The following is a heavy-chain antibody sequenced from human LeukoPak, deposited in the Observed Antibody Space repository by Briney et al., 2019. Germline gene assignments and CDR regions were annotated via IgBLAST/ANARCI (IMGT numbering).Heavy chain of an antibody. CDR1: GGTFSSYT. V-gene: IGHV1-69*02. D-gene: IGHD2-2*01. J-gene: IGHJ4*02. CDR2: IIPILGIA. Sequence: VASVKVSCKASGGTFSSYTISWVRQAPGQGLEWMGRIIPILGIANYAQKFQGRVTITADKSTSTAYMELSSLRSEDTAVYYCAIFIVVVPAANVGVDYWGQGTLVTVSS. CDR3: AIFIVVVPAANVGVDY.